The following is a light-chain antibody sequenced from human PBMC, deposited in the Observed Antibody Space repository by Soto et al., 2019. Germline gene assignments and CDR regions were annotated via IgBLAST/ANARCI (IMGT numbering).Light chain of an antibody. J-gene: IGKJ1*01. CDR2: GAS. CDR3: QQYNKWPQWT. Sequence: EIVMTQSPATLSVSPGERATLSCRASQSVSSNLAWYQQKPGQAPRLLIYGASTRATGIPARFSGSGSGTEFTLTISSLQSEDFAVYYCQQYNKWPQWTFGQGTKVDIX. CDR1: QSVSSN. V-gene: IGKV3-15*01.